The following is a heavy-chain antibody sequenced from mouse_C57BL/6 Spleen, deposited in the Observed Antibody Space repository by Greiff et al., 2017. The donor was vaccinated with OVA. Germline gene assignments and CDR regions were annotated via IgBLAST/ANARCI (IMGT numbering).Heavy chain of an antibody. CDR3: ARVYGSSYWYFDV. CDR2: INPNNGGT. D-gene: IGHD1-1*01. J-gene: IGHJ1*03. Sequence: VQLQQPGPELVKPGASVKISCKASGYTFTDYYMNWVKQSHGKSLEWIGDINPNNGGTSYNQKFKGKATLTVDKSSSTAYMELRSLTSEDSAVYYYARVYGSSYWYFDVWGTGTTVTVSS. V-gene: IGHV1-26*01. CDR1: GYTFTDYY.